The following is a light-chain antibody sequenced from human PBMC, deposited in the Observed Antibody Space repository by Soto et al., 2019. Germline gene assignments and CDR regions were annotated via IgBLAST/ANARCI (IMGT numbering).Light chain of an antibody. CDR3: XQGSXXPPHSFT. J-gene: IGKJ3*01. CDR2: DAS. V-gene: IGKV3-11*01. Sequence: EIVLTQSPATLSLSPGDRXTLSCXASQSVSSFLAWYQQKPGQAPRLLIYDASSRATGIPARFSGSGSGTDFTLTISSLEPEDFAXXYCXQGSXXPPHSFTFGPGTKVDIK. CDR1: QSVSSF.